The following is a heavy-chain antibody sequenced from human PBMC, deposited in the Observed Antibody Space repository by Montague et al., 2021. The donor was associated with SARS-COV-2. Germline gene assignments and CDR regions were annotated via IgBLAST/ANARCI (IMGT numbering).Heavy chain of an antibody. CDR3: APSFGTNHFYFDY. V-gene: IGHV4-34*12. CDR1: GGSSRDDN. Sequence: SETLSLTCAVYGGSSRDDNWSWIWQPPGKGQEWIGEIFHDGITKYNPYLSGRVTISLAASKSQFSLRLTSVTAADTAVYFCAPSFGTNHFYFDYWGQGALVTVSS. D-gene: IGHD2-2*01. CDR2: IFHDGIT. J-gene: IGHJ4*02.